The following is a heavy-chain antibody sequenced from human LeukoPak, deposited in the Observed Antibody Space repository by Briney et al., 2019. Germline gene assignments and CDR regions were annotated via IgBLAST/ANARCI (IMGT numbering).Heavy chain of an antibody. J-gene: IGHJ4*02. CDR1: GFTVSSNS. Sequence: GGSLRLSCTVSGFTVSSNSMSWVRQAPGKGLEWVSRISSDGSRVTYADSVKGRFTISRDNAKKSLYLQMNSLRAEDTAVYYCARADWDTAMIDYWGQGTVVTVSS. CDR3: ARADWDTAMIDY. V-gene: IGHV3-74*01. CDR2: ISSDGSRV. D-gene: IGHD5-18*01.